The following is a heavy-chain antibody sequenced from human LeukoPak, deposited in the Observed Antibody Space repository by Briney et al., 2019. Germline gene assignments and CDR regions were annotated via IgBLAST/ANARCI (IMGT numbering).Heavy chain of an antibody. CDR1: GFTFSSYA. V-gene: IGHV3-30-3*01. Sequence: GSLRLSCAASGFTFSSYAVHWVRQAPGKGLEWVAVISYDGSNKYYADSVKGRFTISRDNSKNTLYLQMNSLRAEDTAVYYCARDRVILTGSSCYFDYWGQGTLVTVSS. D-gene: IGHD3-9*01. CDR2: ISYDGSNK. J-gene: IGHJ4*02. CDR3: ARDRVILTGSSCYFDY.